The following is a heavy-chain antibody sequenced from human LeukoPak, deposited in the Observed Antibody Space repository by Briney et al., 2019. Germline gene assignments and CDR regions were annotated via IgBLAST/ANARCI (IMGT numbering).Heavy chain of an antibody. J-gene: IGHJ6*02. CDR1: GGSFSGYY. CDR2: INHSGST. V-gene: IGHV4-34*01. CDR3: ARHAYGSGSYYSRYYYYYGMDV. D-gene: IGHD3-10*01. Sequence: SETPSLTCAVYGGSFSGYYWSWIRQPPGKGLEWIGEINHSGSTNYNPSLKSRVTISVDTSKNQFSLKLSSVTAADTAVYYCARHAYGSGSYYSRYYYYYGMDVWGQGTTVTVSS.